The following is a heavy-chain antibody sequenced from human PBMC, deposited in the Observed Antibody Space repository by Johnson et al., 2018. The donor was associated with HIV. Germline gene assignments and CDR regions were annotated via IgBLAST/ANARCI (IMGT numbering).Heavy chain of an antibody. D-gene: IGHD4-23*01. Sequence: VQLVESGGGVVRPGGSLRLSCAASGFTFDDYGMNWVRQGPGKGLEWVSGINWNGGSTGYADSVKGRFIISRDNAKNSLYLQMNSLRAEDTAVYYCAREATTVVTLEGDAFDIWGQGTMVTVSS. CDR3: AREATTVVTLEGDAFDI. J-gene: IGHJ3*02. CDR1: GFTFDDYG. V-gene: IGHV3-20*04. CDR2: INWNGGST.